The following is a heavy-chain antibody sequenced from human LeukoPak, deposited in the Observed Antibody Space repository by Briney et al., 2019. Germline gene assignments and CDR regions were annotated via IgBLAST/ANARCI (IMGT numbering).Heavy chain of an antibody. CDR3: ARDDAGPVQH. CDR2: ISADNGNT. D-gene: IGHD1-14*01. Sequence: ASVKVSCKASRYTFTSNGISWVRQAPGQGLEWMGWISADNGNTKYAQKFQDRVTMTTDTSTSTAYMELRNLRSDDMAVYYCARDDAGPVQHWGQGTLVTVSS. J-gene: IGHJ1*01. CDR1: RYTFTSNG. V-gene: IGHV1-18*03.